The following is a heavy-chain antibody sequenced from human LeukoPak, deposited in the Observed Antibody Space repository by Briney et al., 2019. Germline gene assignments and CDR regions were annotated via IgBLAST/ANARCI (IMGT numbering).Heavy chain of an antibody. V-gene: IGHV4-38-2*02. D-gene: IGHD3-10*01. CDR2: MYHSGST. CDR1: GYSISSGYY. Sequence: SETLSLTCTVSGYSISSGYYWGWIRQPPGKGLEWIGSMYHSGSTYYNPSLKSRVTISVDTSKNQFSLKLSSVTAADTAVYYCARQSKEWVLLWGSHFDCWGQGTLVTVSS. CDR3: ARQSKEWVLLWGSHFDC. J-gene: IGHJ4*02.